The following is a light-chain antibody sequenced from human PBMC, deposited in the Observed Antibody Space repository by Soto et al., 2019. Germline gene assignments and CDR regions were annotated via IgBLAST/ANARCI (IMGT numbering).Light chain of an antibody. CDR1: QSISSW. J-gene: IGKJ5*01. CDR3: QQYHSYPIT. V-gene: IGKV1-5*03. CDR2: KAS. Sequence: DIQMTQSPSTLCASVGDRVTITCRASQSISSWLAWYQQKPGKAPKLLIYKASSLESGVPSRFSGSGSGTEFTLTISSLQPDDFATYSCQQYHSYPITFGQGTRLEIK.